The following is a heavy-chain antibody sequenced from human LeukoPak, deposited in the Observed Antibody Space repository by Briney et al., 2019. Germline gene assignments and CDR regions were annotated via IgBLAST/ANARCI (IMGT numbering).Heavy chain of an antibody. CDR1: GFTFDDYA. CDR3: AKDRALAGTAWYFDL. CDR2: ISWNSGSI. V-gene: IGHV3-9*01. Sequence: PGRSLRLSCAASGFTFDDYAMRWVRQAPGKGLEWVSGISWNSGSIGYADSVKGRFTISRDNAKNSLYLQMNSLRAEDTALYYCAKDRALAGTAWYFDLWGRGTLVTVSS. J-gene: IGHJ2*01. D-gene: IGHD6-19*01.